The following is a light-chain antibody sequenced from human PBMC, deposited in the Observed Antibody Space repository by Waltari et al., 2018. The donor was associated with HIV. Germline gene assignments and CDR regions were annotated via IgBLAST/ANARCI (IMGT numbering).Light chain of an antibody. CDR3: QQYGSSPQT. Sequence: EIVLTQSPGTLSLFPGDSATLSCRASQSVSSSYLAWYQQKPGQAPRLLIYGASSRATGIPDRFSGSGSGTDFTLTISRLEPEDFAVYYCQQYGSSPQTFGQGTKLEIK. J-gene: IGKJ2*01. V-gene: IGKV3-20*01. CDR1: QSVSSSY. CDR2: GAS.